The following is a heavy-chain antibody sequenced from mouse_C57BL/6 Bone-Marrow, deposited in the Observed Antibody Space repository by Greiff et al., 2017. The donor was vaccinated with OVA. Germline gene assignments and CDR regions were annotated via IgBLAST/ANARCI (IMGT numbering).Heavy chain of an antibody. Sequence: EVRRVESGGGLVQPGSSMKLSCTASGFTFSDYYIAWVSQVPEKGLEWVAYINYDGSSNYYPDTLKSRFIISRDNANNLLYLQMSSLKSEDTATYDCARYDYDGFDYWGQGTTLTVSS. CDR1: GFTFSDYY. CDR2: INYDGSSN. J-gene: IGHJ2*01. CDR3: ARYDYDGFDY. V-gene: IGHV5-16*01. D-gene: IGHD2-4*01.